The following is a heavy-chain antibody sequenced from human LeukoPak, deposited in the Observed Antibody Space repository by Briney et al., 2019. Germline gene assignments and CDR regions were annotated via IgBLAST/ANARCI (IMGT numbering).Heavy chain of an antibody. J-gene: IGHJ4*02. CDR3: ATSESQTKFDF. CDR1: GYSFTTYW. CDR2: IFPGDSDT. D-gene: IGHD1/OR15-1a*01. Sequence: GESLKISCEGSGYSFTTYWIGWVRQMPGKGLEWMGIIFPGDSDTLYSLSFQGQVTISADKSINTAYLQWSSLKASDTAMYYCATSESQTKFDFWGQGTLVTVSS. V-gene: IGHV5-51*01.